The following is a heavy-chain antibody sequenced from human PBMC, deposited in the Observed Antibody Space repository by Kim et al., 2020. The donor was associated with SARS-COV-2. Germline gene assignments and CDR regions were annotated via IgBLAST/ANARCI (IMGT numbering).Heavy chain of an antibody. Sequence: ASVKVSCKASGYTFTSYAMNWVRQAPGQGLEWMGWINTNTGNPTYAQGFTGRFVFSLDTSVSTAYLQISSLKAEDTAVYYCASSYSSSWWPSPPDAFDIWGQGTMVTVSS. CDR2: INTNTGNP. V-gene: IGHV7-4-1*02. J-gene: IGHJ3*02. CDR3: ASSYSSSWWPSPPDAFDI. D-gene: IGHD6-13*01. CDR1: GYTFTSYA.